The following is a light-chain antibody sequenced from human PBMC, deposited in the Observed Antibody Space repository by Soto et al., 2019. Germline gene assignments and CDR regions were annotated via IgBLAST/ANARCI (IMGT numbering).Light chain of an antibody. CDR3: AAWDDSLNVVV. CDR1: TSNIGSNI. CDR2: SSH. J-gene: IGLJ3*02. V-gene: IGLV1-44*01. Sequence: QSVLTQPPSASGTPGQRVTISCSGSTSNIGSNIVNWYQQLPGTAPKLVIHSSHQRPSGVPDRFSGSQSGTSASLAISRLQSEEEADYYCAAWDDSLNVVVFGGGTKLTVL.